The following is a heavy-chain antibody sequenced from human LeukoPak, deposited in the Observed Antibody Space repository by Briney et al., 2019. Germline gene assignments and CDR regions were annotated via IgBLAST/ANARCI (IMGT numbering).Heavy chain of an antibody. CDR1: GGSISSYY. D-gene: IGHD7-27*01. CDR3: ARVVWGGDFHYSLDV. J-gene: IGHJ6*03. CDR2: IYYSGST. Sequence: SETLSLTCTVSGGSISSYYWSWIRQPPGKGLEWIGYIYYSGSTNYNPSFKSRVTMSVDTSKNQVSLKLRSVTAADTAVYYCARVVWGGDFHYSLDVWAKGPRSSSP. V-gene: IGHV4-59*08.